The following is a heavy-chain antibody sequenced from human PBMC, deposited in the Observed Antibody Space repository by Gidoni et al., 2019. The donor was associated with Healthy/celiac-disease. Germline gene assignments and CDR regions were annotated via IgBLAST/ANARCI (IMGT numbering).Heavy chain of an antibody. V-gene: IGHV3-30*01. D-gene: IGHD3-16*01. CDR3: ARDSGLNY. J-gene: IGHJ4*02. CDR1: GFTFSSYA. Sequence: QVQLVESGGGVVQPGRSLSLSCAASGFTFSSYAMHWVRQAPGKGLEWVAVISYDGSNKYYADSVKGRFTISRDNSKNTLYLQMNSLRAEDTAVYYCARDSGLNYWGQGTLVTVSS. CDR2: ISYDGSNK.